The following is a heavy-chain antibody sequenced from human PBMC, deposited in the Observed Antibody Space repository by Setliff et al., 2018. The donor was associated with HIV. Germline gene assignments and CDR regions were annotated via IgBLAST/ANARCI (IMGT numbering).Heavy chain of an antibody. J-gene: IGHJ4*02. Sequence: PSETLSLTCTVSGGSISSHYWSWIRQPPGKGLEWIGSIYYSGSTNYNPSLKSRVTISVDTSKNQFSLKLSSVTAADTAVYYCARVGLGSSWYWPRPSYFDYWGQGTLVTVSS. CDR3: ARVGLGSSWYWPRPSYFDY. CDR1: GGSISSHY. D-gene: IGHD6-13*01. V-gene: IGHV4-59*08. CDR2: IYYSGST.